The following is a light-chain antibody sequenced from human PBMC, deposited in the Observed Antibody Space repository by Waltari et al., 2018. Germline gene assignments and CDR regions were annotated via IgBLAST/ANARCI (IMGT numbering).Light chain of an antibody. CDR2: SNN. V-gene: IGLV1-44*01. CDR1: TSNIGSNT. Sequence: QSVLTQPPSASGPPGQTATISCSGSTSNIGSNTVNWYQQLPGTAPKLLTQSNNQRPPGVPDRFSGSKSGTSASLIISGLQSEDEAEYFCAAWDDSLKAVLFGGGTKLTVL. J-gene: IGLJ2*01. CDR3: AAWDDSLKAVL.